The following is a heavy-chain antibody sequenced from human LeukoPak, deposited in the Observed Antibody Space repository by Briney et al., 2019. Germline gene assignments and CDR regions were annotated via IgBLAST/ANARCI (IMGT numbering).Heavy chain of an antibody. V-gene: IGHV3-53*01. CDR3: AREGYGGNSGRDY. Sequence: GGSLRLSCAASGFTVSSNYMSWVRQAPGKGLEWVSVIYSGGSTYYADSVKGRFTISRDNSKNTLYLQMNSLRAEDTAAYYCAREGYGGNSGRDYWGQGTLVTVFS. J-gene: IGHJ4*02. CDR1: GFTVSSNY. D-gene: IGHD4-23*01. CDR2: IYSGGST.